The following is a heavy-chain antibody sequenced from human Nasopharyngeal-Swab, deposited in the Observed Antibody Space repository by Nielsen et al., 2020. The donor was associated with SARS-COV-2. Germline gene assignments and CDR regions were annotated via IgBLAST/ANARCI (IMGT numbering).Heavy chain of an antibody. Sequence: ASVNVSCKASRYIFTSYDISWVRQARGQGLEWMGWIGAYNGNTNYAQKFQDRVTMTTDTSTSTVYMELRSLRSDDTAVYYCARHGVAEDYWGQGTLVTVSS. V-gene: IGHV1-18*01. D-gene: IGHD3-3*01. CDR1: RYIFTSYD. CDR3: ARHGVAEDY. CDR2: IGAYNGNT. J-gene: IGHJ4*02.